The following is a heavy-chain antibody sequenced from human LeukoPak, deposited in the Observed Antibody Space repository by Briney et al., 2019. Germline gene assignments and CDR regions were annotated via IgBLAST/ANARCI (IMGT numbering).Heavy chain of an antibody. CDR2: IQFDGSEE. D-gene: IGHD2-15*01. Sequence: GGSLRLSCAASGFTFSTYGMHRVRQAPGKGLEWVAFIQFDGSEEFYADSVKGRFSISRDNSKSTLYLQMNSLRAEDTSVYYCAEDQKLQPFHYWGQGTLVTVSS. CDR1: GFTFSTYG. J-gene: IGHJ4*02. V-gene: IGHV3-30*02. CDR3: AEDQKLQPFHY.